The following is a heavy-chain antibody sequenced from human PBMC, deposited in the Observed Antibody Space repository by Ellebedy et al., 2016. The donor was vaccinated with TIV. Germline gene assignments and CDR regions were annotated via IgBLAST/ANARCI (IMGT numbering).Heavy chain of an antibody. CDR3: SKARAGWDKISYYIDV. V-gene: IGHV3-23*01. CDR2: ISGSGGDK. CDR1: GFTLSSYA. J-gene: IGHJ6*03. D-gene: IGHD6-19*01. Sequence: GESLKISCAASGFTLSSYAMSWVRQAPGKGLAWVSGISGSGGDKKYADFVKGRFTISRDNSKNTLYLQMNILRVEDTGVYYSSKARAGWDKISYYIDVWGKGTTVTVSS.